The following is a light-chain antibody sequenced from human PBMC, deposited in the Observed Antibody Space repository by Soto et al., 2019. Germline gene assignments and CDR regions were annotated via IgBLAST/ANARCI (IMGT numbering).Light chain of an antibody. CDR3: GTWDSSLSVGV. Sequence: QSVLTQPPSVSAAPGQTVTISCSGSSSNIGNKYVSWYQQLPGTAPKLLIYDNSKRPSGIPDRFSGSKSGTSATLDITGLQTGDEADYYCGTWDSSLSVGVFGGGTKLTVL. CDR1: SSNIGNKY. J-gene: IGLJ2*01. V-gene: IGLV1-51*01. CDR2: DNS.